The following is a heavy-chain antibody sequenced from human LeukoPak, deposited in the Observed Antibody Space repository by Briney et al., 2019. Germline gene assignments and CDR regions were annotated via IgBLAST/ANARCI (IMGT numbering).Heavy chain of an antibody. CDR2: IYTSGST. CDR3: ARGIVVVAQLGYYFYYMDV. Sequence: SETLSLTCTVSGGSISSYYWSWIRQPAGKGLEWIGRIYTSGSTNYNPSLKSRVTISGDTSKNQFSLKLSSVTAADTAVYYCARGIVVVAQLGYYFYYMDVWGKGTTVTISS. D-gene: IGHD2-15*01. V-gene: IGHV4-4*07. J-gene: IGHJ6*03. CDR1: GGSISSYY.